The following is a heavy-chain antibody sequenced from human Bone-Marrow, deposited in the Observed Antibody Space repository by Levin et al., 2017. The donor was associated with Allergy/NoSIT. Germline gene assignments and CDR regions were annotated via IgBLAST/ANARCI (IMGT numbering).Heavy chain of an antibody. CDR1: GPILSDYA. J-gene: IGHJ4*02. V-gene: IGHV3-15*07. D-gene: IGHD3-22*01. CDR2: IKSETAGGTT. CDR3: TTDMAYYDSSGPDY. Sequence: GGSLRLSCAASGPILSDYAMNWVRQAPGKGLEWVGRIKSETAGGTTVYPAPVKGRFTISRDDSKNIVYLQMNSLKSEDTAVYYCTTDMAYYDSSGPDYWGQGTLVTVTS.